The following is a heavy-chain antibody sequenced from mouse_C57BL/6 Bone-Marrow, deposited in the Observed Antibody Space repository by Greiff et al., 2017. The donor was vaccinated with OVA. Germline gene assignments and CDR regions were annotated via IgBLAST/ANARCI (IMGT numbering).Heavy chain of an antibody. CDR3: ARGGAIYYDYGDYAMDY. CDR2: IDPSDSET. D-gene: IGHD2-4*01. Sequence: QVQLQQPGAELVRPGSSVKLSCKASGYTFTSYWMHWVKQRPIQGLEWIGNIDPSDSETHYNQKFKDKATLTVDKSSSTAYMQLSSLTSEDSAVYYCARGGAIYYDYGDYAMDYWGQGTSVTVSS. J-gene: IGHJ4*01. CDR1: GYTFTSYW. V-gene: IGHV1-52*01.